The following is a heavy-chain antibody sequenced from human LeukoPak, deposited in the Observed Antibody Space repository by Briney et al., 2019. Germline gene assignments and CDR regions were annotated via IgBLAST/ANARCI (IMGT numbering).Heavy chain of an antibody. Sequence: GGSLRLSCATSGFTFDHHSMHWVRQPPGKGLEWVSLITWDSSRTHYSGSVEGRFTISRDNSKSSLYLQMDSLRTEDTALYYCAKNNAGGDYYHLWGQGTLVTVS. CDR3: AKNNAGGDYYHL. CDR2: ITWDSSRT. J-gene: IGHJ4*02. V-gene: IGHV3-43*01. D-gene: IGHD2-21*01. CDR1: GFTFDHHS.